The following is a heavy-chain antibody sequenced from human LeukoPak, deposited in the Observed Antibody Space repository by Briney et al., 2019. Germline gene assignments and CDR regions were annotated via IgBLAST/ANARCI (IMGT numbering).Heavy chain of an antibody. CDR1: VYTFTSHG. CDR2: ISDYNGNT. Sequence: GAPVKVSFKPSVYTFTSHGISWVRQAPGQGLEWMGGISDYNGNTNYSQKLQGRVTMTPDTSTSTAYMELRSLRSDDTAVYYCARGELHGAFDIWGQGTMVTVSS. CDR3: ARGELHGAFDI. D-gene: IGHD1-26*01. J-gene: IGHJ3*02. V-gene: IGHV1-18*01.